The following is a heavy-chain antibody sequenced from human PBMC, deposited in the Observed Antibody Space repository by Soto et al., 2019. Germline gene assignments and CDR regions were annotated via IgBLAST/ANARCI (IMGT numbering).Heavy chain of an antibody. Sequence: GGSLRLSCAASGFTFSSYAMSWVRQAPGKGLEWVSAISGSGGSTYYADSVKGRFIISRDNSKNTLYLQMNSLRAEDTAVYYCAKDLREEWFRFDYWGQGTLVTVSS. CDR1: GFTFSSYA. J-gene: IGHJ4*02. V-gene: IGHV3-23*01. CDR3: AKDLREEWFRFDY. CDR2: ISGSGGST. D-gene: IGHD3-3*01.